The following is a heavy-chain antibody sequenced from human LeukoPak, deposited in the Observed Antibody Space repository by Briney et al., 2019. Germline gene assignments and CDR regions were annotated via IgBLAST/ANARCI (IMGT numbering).Heavy chain of an antibody. CDR3: AGGRDGYNRWFDP. D-gene: IGHD5-24*01. Sequence: SETLSLTCTVSGGSISSSSYYWGWIRQPPGKGLEWIGSIYYSGSTYYNPSLKSRVTISVDTSKNQFSLKLSSVTAADTAVYYCAGGRDGYNRWFDPWGQGTLVTVSS. V-gene: IGHV4-39*07. J-gene: IGHJ5*02. CDR1: GGSISSSSYY. CDR2: IYYSGST.